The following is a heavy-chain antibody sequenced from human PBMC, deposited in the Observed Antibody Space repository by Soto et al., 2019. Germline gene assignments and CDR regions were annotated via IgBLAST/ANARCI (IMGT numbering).Heavy chain of an antibody. CDR1: GGSINRGGYY. V-gene: IGHV4-31*03. Sequence: QVQLQESGPGLVKPSQTLSLTCTVSGGSINRGGYYWTWIRQHPGKGLEWIGYISDSGSTYYNPSRKSRGAIAGDTSKNQVALRLSSVTAADTAGYYCARDRVHDFDYWGQGTLVTVSS. D-gene: IGHD3-10*01. CDR3: ARDRVHDFDY. J-gene: IGHJ4*02. CDR2: ISDSGST.